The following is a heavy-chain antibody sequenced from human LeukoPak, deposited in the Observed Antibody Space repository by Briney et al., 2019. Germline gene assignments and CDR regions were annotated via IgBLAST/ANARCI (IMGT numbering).Heavy chain of an antibody. V-gene: IGHV3-23*01. Sequence: TGGSPRLSCAASGFTFSTYAMSWVRQIPGKGLEWVSAISGSDDGTYYADSVKGRSTISRDNSRNTLYLQMNTLRAEDTAVYFCAKSPVSSCRGSFCYPFDYWGQGNLVTVSS. CDR1: GFTFSTYA. J-gene: IGHJ4*02. D-gene: IGHD2-15*01. CDR2: ISGSDDGT. CDR3: AKSPVSSCRGSFCYPFDY.